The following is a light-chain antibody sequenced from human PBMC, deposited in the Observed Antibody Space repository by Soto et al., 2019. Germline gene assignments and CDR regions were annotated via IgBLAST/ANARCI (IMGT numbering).Light chain of an antibody. CDR3: CSYAGPHTRYV. CDR1: TRDVGNYNL. CDR2: AVS. V-gene: IGLV2-23*02. J-gene: IGLJ1*01. Sequence: QSVLTQPASVSGSPGQSITISCTGTTRDVGNYNLVSWYQHHPGKAPKLIIYAVSERPSGVSNRFSASKSGNTASLTISGLQAEDEADYYCCSYAGPHTRYVFGTGTKVPVL.